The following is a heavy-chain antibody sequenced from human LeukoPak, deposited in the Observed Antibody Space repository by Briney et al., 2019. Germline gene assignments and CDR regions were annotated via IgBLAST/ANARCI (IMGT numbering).Heavy chain of an antibody. D-gene: IGHD6-19*01. V-gene: IGHV4-39*07. CDR3: ARDRLEQWLVRPDAFDI. CDR2: IYYSGST. Sequence: PSETLSLTCTVSGGSISSSSYYWGWIRQPPGKGLEWIGSIYYSGSTYYNPSLKSRVTISVDTSKNQFSLKLSSVTAADTAVYYCARDRLEQWLVRPDAFDIWGQGTMVTVSS. J-gene: IGHJ3*02. CDR1: GGSISSSSYY.